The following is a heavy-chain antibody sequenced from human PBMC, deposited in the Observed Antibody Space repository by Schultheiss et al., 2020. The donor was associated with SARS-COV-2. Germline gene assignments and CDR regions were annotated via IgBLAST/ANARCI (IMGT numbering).Heavy chain of an antibody. V-gene: IGHV4-59*12. D-gene: IGHD6-13*01. Sequence: SQTLSLTCTVSGGSISSYYWSWIRQPPGKGLEWIGYIYYSGSTYYNPSLKSRVTISVDTSKNQFSLKLSSVTAADTAVYYCASRAAAGSYWGQGTLVTVSS. CDR1: GGSISSYY. CDR2: IYYSGST. CDR3: ASRAAAGSY. J-gene: IGHJ4*02.